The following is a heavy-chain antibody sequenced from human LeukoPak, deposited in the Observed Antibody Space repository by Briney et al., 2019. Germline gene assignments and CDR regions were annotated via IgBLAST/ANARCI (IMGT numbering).Heavy chain of an antibody. CDR3: ARLDCSGGSCYSHYYYYMDV. J-gene: IGHJ6*03. D-gene: IGHD2-15*01. CDR1: GGSLSNYY. CDR2: IYYSGST. Sequence: PSETLSLTCTVSGGSLSNYYWSWIRQPPGKGLEWIADIYYSGSTNYNPSLKSRVTISADTSKNQFSLKLSSVTAADTAVYYCARLDCSGGSCYSHYYYYMDVWGIGTTVTVSS. V-gene: IGHV4-59*01.